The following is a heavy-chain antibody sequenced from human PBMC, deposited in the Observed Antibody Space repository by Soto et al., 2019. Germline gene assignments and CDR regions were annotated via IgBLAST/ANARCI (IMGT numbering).Heavy chain of an antibody. V-gene: IGHV3-73*01. J-gene: IGHJ4*02. CDR3: TRHLSDY. CDR1: GFTFSDIA. Sequence: GGSLRLSCAASGFTFSDIAMHWVRQASGKGLEWVGRIDRKTYNYATTYGASVKGRFTISRDDSKNTAYLQMNSLNTEDTAVYYCTRHLSDYWGQGALVTVSS. CDR2: IDRKTYNYAT.